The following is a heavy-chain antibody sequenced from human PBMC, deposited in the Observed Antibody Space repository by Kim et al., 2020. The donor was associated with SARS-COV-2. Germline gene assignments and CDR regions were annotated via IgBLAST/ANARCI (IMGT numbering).Heavy chain of an antibody. CDR1: GGSFSGYY. Sequence: SETLSLTCAVYGGSFSGYYWSWIRQPPGKGLEWIGEINHSGSTNYNPSLKSRVTISVDTSKNQFSLKLSSVTAADTAVYYCARSGAAATIDYWGQGTLVT. CDR2: INHSGST. D-gene: IGHD6-13*01. V-gene: IGHV4-34*01. CDR3: ARSGAAATIDY. J-gene: IGHJ4*02.